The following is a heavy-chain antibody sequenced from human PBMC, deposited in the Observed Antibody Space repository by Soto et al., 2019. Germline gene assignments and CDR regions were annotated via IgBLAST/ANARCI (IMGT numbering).Heavy chain of an antibody. CDR1: GYSFTSYW. CDR3: AADLGWYVGNWFDP. V-gene: IGHV5-51*01. CDR2: IYPGDSDT. D-gene: IGHD6-19*01. J-gene: IGHJ5*02. Sequence: PGESLKISCKGSGYSFTSYWIGWVRQMPGKGLEWMGIIYPGDSDTRYSPSFQGQVTISADKSISTAYLQWSSLRSEDTAVYYCAADLGWYVGNWFDPWGQGTLVTVSS.